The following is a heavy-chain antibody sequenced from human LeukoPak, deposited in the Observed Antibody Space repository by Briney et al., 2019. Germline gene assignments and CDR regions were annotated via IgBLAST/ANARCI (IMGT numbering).Heavy chain of an antibody. CDR2: INPSGDST. Sequence: EASVRVFCKASGYTFTSNHIHWVRQAPGQGLEWMGVINPSGDSTSYAPNFQGRVTVTRDTSTSTVYMELSSLRSEDTAVYYCARDGLGYCSSTSCQRPFDPWGQGTLVTVSS. V-gene: IGHV1-46*01. CDR3: ARDGLGYCSSTSCQRPFDP. D-gene: IGHD2-2*01. CDR1: GYTFTSNH. J-gene: IGHJ5*02.